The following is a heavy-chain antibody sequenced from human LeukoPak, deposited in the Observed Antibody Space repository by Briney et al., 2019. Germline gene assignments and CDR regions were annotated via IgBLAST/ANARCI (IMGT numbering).Heavy chain of an antibody. CDR3: ARSIPTGPLDGTLHGGLDY. Sequence: SETLSLTCAVYGGSFSGYYWSWIRQPPGKGLEWIGEINHSGSTNYNPSLKSRVTISVDTSKNQFSPRLSSVTAADTAVYYCARSIPTGPLDGTLHGGLDYWGQGTLVTVSS. V-gene: IGHV4-34*01. J-gene: IGHJ4*02. CDR1: GGSFSGYY. D-gene: IGHD2-21*01. CDR2: INHSGST.